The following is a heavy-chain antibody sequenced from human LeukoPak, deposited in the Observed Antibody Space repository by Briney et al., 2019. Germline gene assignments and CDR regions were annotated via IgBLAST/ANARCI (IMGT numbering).Heavy chain of an antibody. Sequence: PSETLSLTCTVSGYSISSGYYWGWIRQPPGKGLEWIGSTFHSANTYYNPSLKSRVTISVDTSKNQFSLKLSSVTAADTAVYYCARVAINYDYVWGSYRSGDYYYYYYMDVWGKGTTVTVSS. D-gene: IGHD3-16*02. J-gene: IGHJ6*03. CDR2: TFHSANT. V-gene: IGHV4-38-2*02. CDR1: GYSISSGYY. CDR3: ARVAINYDYVWGSYRSGDYYYYYYMDV.